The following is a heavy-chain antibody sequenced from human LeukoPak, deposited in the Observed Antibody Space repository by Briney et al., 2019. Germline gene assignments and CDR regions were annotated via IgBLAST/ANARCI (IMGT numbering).Heavy chain of an antibody. D-gene: IGHD2-2*01. CDR1: GGSISSSSYY. Sequence: SETLSLTCTVSGGSISSSSYYWGWIRQPPGRGLEWIGSIYYSGSTYYNPSLKSRVTISADTSKNQFSLKLSSVTAADTAVYYCARRLVCFDYWGQGTLVTVSS. CDR2: IYYSGST. J-gene: IGHJ4*02. CDR3: ARRLVCFDY. V-gene: IGHV4-39*01.